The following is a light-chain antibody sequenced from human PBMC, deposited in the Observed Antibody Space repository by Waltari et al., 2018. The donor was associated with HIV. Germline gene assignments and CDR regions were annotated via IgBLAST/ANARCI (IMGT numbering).Light chain of an antibody. J-gene: IGLJ1*01. CDR1: SSDVVSYNL. CDR3: CSYAGSSTYV. V-gene: IGLV2-23*01. CDR2: EGS. Sequence: QSALTQPASVSGSPGQSITISCTGTSSDVVSYNLVSWYQQNPGKATKLMIYEGSKRAAGFSKRYSGSKSGNTAALTISGLQAEDEADYYCCSYAGSSTYVFGTGTKVTVL.